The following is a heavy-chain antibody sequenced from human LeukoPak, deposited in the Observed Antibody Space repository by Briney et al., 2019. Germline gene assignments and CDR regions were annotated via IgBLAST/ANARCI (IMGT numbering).Heavy chain of an antibody. CDR1: GYTFTGYY. D-gene: IGHD6-19*01. V-gene: IGHV1-46*01. J-gene: IGHJ4*02. Sequence: GASVKVSCKASGYTFTGYYMHWVRQAPGQGLEWMGIINPSGGSTSYAQKFQGRVTMTRDMSTSTVYMELSSLRSEDTAVYYCARGLSSSGWYSRGNFGYWGQGTLVTVSS. CDR3: ARGLSSSGWYSRGNFGY. CDR2: INPSGGST.